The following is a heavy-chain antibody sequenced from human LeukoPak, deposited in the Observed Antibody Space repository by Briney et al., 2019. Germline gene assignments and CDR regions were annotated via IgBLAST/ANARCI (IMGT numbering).Heavy chain of an antibody. CDR1: GGSISSCGYS. D-gene: IGHD1-26*01. J-gene: IGHJ4*02. CDR3: ASYRGGKYYFDY. Sequence: SETLSLTCAVSGGSISSCGYSWSWIPQPPGKDLEWIGNIYHSWSTYYNPSLQSRVTISVDRSKSQFSLKLSSVTAADTAVYYCASYRGGKYYFDYWGQGTLVTVSS. V-gene: IGHV4-30-2*01. CDR2: IYHSWST.